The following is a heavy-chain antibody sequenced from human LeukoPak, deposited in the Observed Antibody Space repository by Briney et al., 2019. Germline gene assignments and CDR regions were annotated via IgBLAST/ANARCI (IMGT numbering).Heavy chain of an antibody. CDR1: GFTFSNAR. CDR2: ISGSGGST. J-gene: IGHJ4*02. Sequence: GGSLRLSCAASGFTFSNARMSWVRQAPGKGLEWVSAISGSGGSTYYADSVKGRFTISRDNSKNTLYLQMNSLRAEDTAVYYCAKVASYCGGDCHDLYYFDYWGQGTLVTVSS. V-gene: IGHV3-23*01. D-gene: IGHD2-21*02. CDR3: AKVASYCGGDCHDLYYFDY.